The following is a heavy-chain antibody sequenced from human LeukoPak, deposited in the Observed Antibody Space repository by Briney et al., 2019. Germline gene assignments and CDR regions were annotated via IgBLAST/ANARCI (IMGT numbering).Heavy chain of an antibody. CDR1: GGSISSYY. Sequence: SETLSLTCTVSGGSISSYYWSWIRQPPGKGLEWIGYIYYSGSTNYNPSLKSRVTISVDTSKNQFSLKLSSVTAADTVVYYCAGLISSYCDGDCYLDYFDYWGQGTLVTVSS. CDR2: IYYSGST. J-gene: IGHJ4*02. V-gene: IGHV4-59*08. D-gene: IGHD2-21*02. CDR3: AGLISSYCDGDCYLDYFDY.